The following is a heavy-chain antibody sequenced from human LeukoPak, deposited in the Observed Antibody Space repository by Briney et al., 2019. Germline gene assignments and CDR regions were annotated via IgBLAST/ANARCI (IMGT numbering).Heavy chain of an antibody. CDR2: ISVSGNT. J-gene: IGHJ4*02. Sequence: GGSLRLSCAVSGFTLSSYAMSWVRQGPGKGLEWVSAISVSGNTYHADSVKGRFTISRDSSKNTLYLQMNSLRAGDAAVYYCAKAPVTTCSGAYCYPFDYWSQGTLVTVSS. D-gene: IGHD2-15*01. CDR3: AKAPVTTCSGAYCYPFDY. V-gene: IGHV3-23*01. CDR1: GFTLSSYA.